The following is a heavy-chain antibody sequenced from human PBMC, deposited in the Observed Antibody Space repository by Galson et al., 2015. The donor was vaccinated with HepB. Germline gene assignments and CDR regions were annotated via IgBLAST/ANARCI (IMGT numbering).Heavy chain of an antibody. CDR1: GFTFSSYA. J-gene: IGHJ4*02. CDR2: ISGSGGST. V-gene: IGHV3-23*01. CDR3: AKVEQLVFPFDY. Sequence: SVRLSCAASGFTFSSYAMSWVRQAPGKGLEWVAAISGSGGSTYYADTVKGRFTITRDNSKNTLYLQMNSLRAEDTAVYYCAKVEQLVFPFDYWGQGTLVTVSS. D-gene: IGHD6-6*01.